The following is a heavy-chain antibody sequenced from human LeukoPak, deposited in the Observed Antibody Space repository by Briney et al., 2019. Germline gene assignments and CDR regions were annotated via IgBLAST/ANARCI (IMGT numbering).Heavy chain of an antibody. Sequence: ASVKVSCKASGYTFTSDYMHWVRQAPGQGLEWMGIINPSGGSTSYAQKFQGRVPMPRDTSPSQVYMELRSLRSEDTAVYYCARGDLNYYDSSGWPAFDIWGQGTMVTVSS. V-gene: IGHV1-46*01. CDR1: GYTFTSDY. J-gene: IGHJ3*02. CDR2: INPSGGST. CDR3: ARGDLNYYDSSGWPAFDI. D-gene: IGHD3-22*01.